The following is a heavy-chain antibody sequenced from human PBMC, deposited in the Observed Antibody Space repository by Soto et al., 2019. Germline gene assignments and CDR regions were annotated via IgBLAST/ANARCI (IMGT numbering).Heavy chain of an antibody. CDR2: IIPIFGTA. CDR3: AREGSNYYDSSGPSKFDY. J-gene: IGHJ4*02. CDR1: GGTFSSYA. V-gene: IGHV1-69*13. D-gene: IGHD3-22*01. Sequence: ASVKVSCKASGGTFSSYAISWVRQAPGQGLEWMGGIIPIFGTANYAQKFQGRVTITADESTSTAYMELSSLRSEDTAVYYCAREGSNYYDSSGPSKFDYWGQGTLVTVSS.